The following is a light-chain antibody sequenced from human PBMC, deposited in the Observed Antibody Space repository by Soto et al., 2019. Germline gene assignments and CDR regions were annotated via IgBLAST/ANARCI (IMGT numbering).Light chain of an antibody. CDR1: ISNIGGNT. J-gene: IGLJ2*01. V-gene: IGLV1-44*01. CDR3: AAWDDSLNGVV. CDR2: TNN. Sequence: QSVLTQPPSASGTPGQRVTISCSGSISNIGGNTVNWYQQLPGTAPKLLMYTNNQRPSGVPDRFSGSKSGTSASLAISGLQSEDEAAYYCAAWDDSLNGVVFGGGTKLTVL.